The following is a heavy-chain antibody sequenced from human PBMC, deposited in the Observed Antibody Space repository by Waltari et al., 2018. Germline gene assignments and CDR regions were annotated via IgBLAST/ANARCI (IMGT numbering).Heavy chain of an antibody. J-gene: IGHJ4*02. V-gene: IGHV4-4*02. CDR3: ARDRGRGLYLDS. D-gene: IGHD2-15*01. Sequence: QVQLQESGPGLVKPSGTLSLTCAVSGDSLRGNYWWSWVRQSPGKGLEWIGQIHRRGKTNYNPSLESRVTVSMDTSNNQLSLKVTSATAADTAIYYCARDRGRGLYLDSWGQGTLVTVSP. CDR2: IHRRGKT. CDR1: GDSLRGNYW.